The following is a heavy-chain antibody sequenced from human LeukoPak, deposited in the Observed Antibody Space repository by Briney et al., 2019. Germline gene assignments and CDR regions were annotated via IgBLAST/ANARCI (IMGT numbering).Heavy chain of an antibody. J-gene: IGHJ6*02. Sequence: ASVKVSCKASGYTFSSYGISWVRQASGRGLEWVGWISALMGNTNYVQNLQGRVTMTTATSTSTAYMEMRSLRSDDTAVYYCARDSLYYDLGRQPKSGMDGHYYYGMDVWGQGTTVTVSS. V-gene: IGHV1-18*01. CDR1: GYTFSSYG. CDR2: ISALMGNT. D-gene: IGHD3/OR15-3a*01. CDR3: ARDSLYYDLGRQPKSGMDGHYYYGMDV.